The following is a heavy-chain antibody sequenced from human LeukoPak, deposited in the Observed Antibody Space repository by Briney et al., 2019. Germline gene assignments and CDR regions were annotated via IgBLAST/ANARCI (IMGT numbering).Heavy chain of an antibody. CDR3: AKARQYYDSDY. Sequence: GGSLRLSCAASGFTFSSYAMSWVRQAPGKGLEWVSTITSSGGNTYCADSVMGRFTISRDNSKNTLYLQMNSLRAEDTAVYYCAKARQYYDSDYWGQGTLVTVSS. V-gene: IGHV3-23*01. D-gene: IGHD3-22*01. CDR1: GFTFSSYA. J-gene: IGHJ4*02. CDR2: ITSSGGNT.